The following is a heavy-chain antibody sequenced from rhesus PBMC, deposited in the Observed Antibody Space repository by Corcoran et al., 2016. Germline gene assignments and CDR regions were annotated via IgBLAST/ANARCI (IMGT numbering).Heavy chain of an antibody. CDR3: ARGGSCGDY. V-gene: IGHV4-106*01. CDR2: MYGSCGGA. Sequence: QVQLQESCPGLVQPSEALSLTCAVSVGSISDAYSCSWIRQPPVQGLEGFGYMYGSCGGANDKPSIKNRVTIAIDTANNQCSLKLSWVTAADAGVYYGARGGSCGDYWGQGVLVTVAS. CDR1: VGSISDAYS. J-gene: IGHJ4*01. D-gene: IGHD1-44*01.